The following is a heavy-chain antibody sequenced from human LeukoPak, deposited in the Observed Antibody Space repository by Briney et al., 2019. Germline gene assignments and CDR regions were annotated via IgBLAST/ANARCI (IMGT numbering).Heavy chain of an antibody. CDR3: ARDTMVRGNYYYYYMDV. CDR1: GYTFTSYY. V-gene: IGHV1-46*01. D-gene: IGHD3-10*01. J-gene: IGHJ6*03. CDR2: IYPSGGST. Sequence: ASVKVSCKASGYTFTSYYIHWVRQAPGQGLEWMGIIYPSGGSTTYAQKFQGRVTMTRDTSTSTVYMELSSLRSEDTAVYYCARDTMVRGNYYYYYMDVWGKGTTVTISS.